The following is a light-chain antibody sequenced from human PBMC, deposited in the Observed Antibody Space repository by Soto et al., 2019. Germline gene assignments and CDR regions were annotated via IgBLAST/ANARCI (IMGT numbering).Light chain of an antibody. CDR1: QAIRND. J-gene: IGKJ1*01. Sequence: DMQMTQSPSSLSSSVGDRVTITCRSSQAIRNDLGWYQQKPAKAPKRLIYATSSLQSGVPSRFSGSGSGTEFTLTISSLQPEDSATYYCLQHNTYPRTLGQGTKVDIK. CDR2: ATS. CDR3: LQHNTYPRT. V-gene: IGKV1-17*01.